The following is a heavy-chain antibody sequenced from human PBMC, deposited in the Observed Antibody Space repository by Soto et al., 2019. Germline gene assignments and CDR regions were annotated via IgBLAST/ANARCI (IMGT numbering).Heavy chain of an antibody. V-gene: IGHV4-59*08. Sequence: PSETLSLTCIISGGSITPDYWGWILQAPGKGLELIGYIYFAGTTSHNPSLKSRVTMSVDTSENQFSLNLTSVTAADTAVYYCARLGGYYQALDTWGQG. CDR2: IYFAGTT. CDR3: ARLGGYYQALDT. D-gene: IGHD3-22*01. CDR1: GGSITPDY. J-gene: IGHJ5*02.